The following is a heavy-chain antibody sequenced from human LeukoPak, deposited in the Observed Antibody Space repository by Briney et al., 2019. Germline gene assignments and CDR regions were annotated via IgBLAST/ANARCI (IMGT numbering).Heavy chain of an antibody. V-gene: IGHV1-46*01. J-gene: IGHJ3*02. Sequence: ASVKVSCTASGYTFTGYYMHWVRQAPGQGLEWMGIINPSGGSTSYAQKFQGRVTMTRDTSTSTVYMELSSLRSEDTAVYYCARARPRTDAFDIWGQGTMVTVSS. CDR3: ARARPRTDAFDI. CDR2: INPSGGST. CDR1: GYTFTGYY.